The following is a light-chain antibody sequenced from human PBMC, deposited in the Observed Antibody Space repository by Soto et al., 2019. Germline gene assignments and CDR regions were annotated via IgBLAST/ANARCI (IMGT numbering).Light chain of an antibody. CDR3: QQLESYPST. J-gene: IGKJ4*01. Sequence: DIQLTQSPSFLSASVGDRVTITCRASQGISSYLAWYQQKPGKAPKLLIYAASTLQSGVPSRFSGSGSGTEFTLTISSLQPEDFATYYCQQLESYPSTFGG. CDR2: AAS. V-gene: IGKV1-9*01. CDR1: QGISSY.